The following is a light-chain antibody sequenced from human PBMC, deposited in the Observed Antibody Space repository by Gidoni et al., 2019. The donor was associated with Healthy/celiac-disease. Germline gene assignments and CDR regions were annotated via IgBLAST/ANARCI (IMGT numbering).Light chain of an antibody. Sequence: VLTQSPAPLSLSPGERATLSCRASQSVSRYLSWYQQKPVQAPRLLIYDASNRATGIPARFSGSGSGTDFTLTISSLEPEDFAVYYCQQRSNWSWTFGQGTKVEIK. CDR2: DAS. CDR1: QSVSRY. CDR3: QQRSNWSWT. V-gene: IGKV3-11*01. J-gene: IGKJ1*01.